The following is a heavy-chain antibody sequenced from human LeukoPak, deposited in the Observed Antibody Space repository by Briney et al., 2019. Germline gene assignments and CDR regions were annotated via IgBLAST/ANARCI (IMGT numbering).Heavy chain of an antibody. CDR1: GGSISSSTYY. V-gene: IGHV4-39*01. CDR3: ARHQTSGTYYSPFDY. J-gene: IGHJ4*02. D-gene: IGHD3-10*01. CDR2: VSYSGDT. Sequence: SETLSLTCTVSGGSISSSTYYWGWIRQPPGKGLEWIGSVSYSGDTYYNPSLKSRVTISVDTSKNQFSLKLNSVTAADTAIYSCARHQTSGTYYSPFDYWGQGTLVTVSS.